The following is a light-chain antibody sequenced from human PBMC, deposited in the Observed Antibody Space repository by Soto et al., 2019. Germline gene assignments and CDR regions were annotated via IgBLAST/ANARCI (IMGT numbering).Light chain of an antibody. J-gene: IGLJ1*01. CDR2: DVS. Sequence: QSALTQPASVSGSPGQSITISCTGTSSDVGGYNYVSWYQHHPGKAPKLMNYDVSNRPSGVSNRFSGYKSGTAASLTISGRQAEDEPDYYCSSYTSSSTYVFGSGTKLTVL. CDR1: SSDVGGYNY. V-gene: IGLV2-14*03. CDR3: SSYTSSSTYV.